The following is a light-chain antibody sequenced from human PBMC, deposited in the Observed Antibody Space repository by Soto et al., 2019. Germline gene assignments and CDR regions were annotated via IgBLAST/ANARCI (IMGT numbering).Light chain of an antibody. Sequence: QSVLTRPASVSGSLGQSITISCTGSSSDIGGYNFVSWFQLHPGKAPKLMIYQVTNRPSGVSNRFSGSKSGNTASLTISGLQAEDEADYFCSSFTNSNTLYVFGTGTKVTVL. J-gene: IGLJ1*01. CDR3: SSFTNSNTLYV. V-gene: IGLV2-14*01. CDR2: QVT. CDR1: SSDIGGYNF.